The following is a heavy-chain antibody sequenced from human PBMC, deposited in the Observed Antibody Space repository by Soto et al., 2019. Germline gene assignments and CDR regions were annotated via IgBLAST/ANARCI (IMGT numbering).Heavy chain of an antibody. CDR3: ASYMTTVTTSSA. D-gene: IGHD4-17*01. V-gene: IGHV1-69*13. Sequence: ASVKVSCKASGGTFSSYAISWVRQAPGQGLEWMGGIIPIFGTANYAQKFQGRVTITADESTSTAYMELSSLRSEDTAVYYCASYMTTVTTSSAWGQGTLVTVS. CDR2: IIPIFGTA. CDR1: GGTFSSYA. J-gene: IGHJ4*02.